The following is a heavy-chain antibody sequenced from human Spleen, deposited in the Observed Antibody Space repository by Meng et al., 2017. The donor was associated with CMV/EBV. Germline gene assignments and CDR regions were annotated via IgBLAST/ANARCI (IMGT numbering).Heavy chain of an antibody. CDR2: INSDGSST. D-gene: IGHD3-3*01. Sequence: GESLKISCEASGFTFSSYWMHWVRQAPGKGLVWVSRINSDGSSTTYADSVKGRFTISRDNSKNTLYLQMNSLRAEDTAVYYCARGKERNDFWSGYLLAYGMDVWGQGTTVTVSS. J-gene: IGHJ6*02. CDR1: GFTFSSYW. V-gene: IGHV3-74*01. CDR3: ARGKERNDFWSGYLLAYGMDV.